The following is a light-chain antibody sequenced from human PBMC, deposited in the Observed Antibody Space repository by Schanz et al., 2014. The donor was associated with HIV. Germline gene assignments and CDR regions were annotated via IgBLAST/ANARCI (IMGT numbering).Light chain of an antibody. Sequence: DIQMTQSPSSVSASVGDRVTITCRASQGISTWLAWYQQTPGKAPKLLIYKASGLQSGVPSRFSGSGSGTDFTLTISSLQPDDLATYYCQQYNKYSPYSFGQGTKLEIK. CDR1: QGISTW. J-gene: IGKJ2*03. CDR2: KAS. V-gene: IGKV1-5*03. CDR3: QQYNKYSPYS.